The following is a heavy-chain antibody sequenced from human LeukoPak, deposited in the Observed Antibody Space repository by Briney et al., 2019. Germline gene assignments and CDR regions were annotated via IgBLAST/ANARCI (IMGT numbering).Heavy chain of an antibody. Sequence: PGGSLRLSCAASGFNFDDYAMHWVRQAPGKGLEWVSGISWNSGSIGYADSVKGRFTISRDDAKNSLYLQMNSLRAEDMALYYCAKAGTTWDYFDYWGQGTLVTVSS. D-gene: IGHD1-1*01. CDR3: AKAGTTWDYFDY. V-gene: IGHV3-9*03. CDR2: ISWNSGSI. J-gene: IGHJ4*02. CDR1: GFNFDDYA.